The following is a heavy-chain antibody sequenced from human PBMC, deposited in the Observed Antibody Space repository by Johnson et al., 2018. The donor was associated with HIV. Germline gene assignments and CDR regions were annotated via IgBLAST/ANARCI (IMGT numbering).Heavy chain of an antibody. V-gene: IGHV3-20*04. D-gene: IGHD1-26*01. CDR3: ARDRIVGWEPYDAFDI. J-gene: IGHJ3*02. CDR1: GFTFDDYG. Sequence: MQLVESGGGVVRPGGSLRLSCAASGFTFDDYGMSWVRQAPGKGLEWVSGINWNGGSTGYADSVKGRFTISRDNAKNFLYLQMNSLRAEDTALYYCARDRIVGWEPYDAFDIWGQGTMVTVSS. CDR2: INWNGGST.